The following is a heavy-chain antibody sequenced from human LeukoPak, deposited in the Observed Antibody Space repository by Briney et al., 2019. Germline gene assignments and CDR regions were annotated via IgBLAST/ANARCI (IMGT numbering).Heavy chain of an antibody. CDR3: SIRSVAYSYDSSGYSPVYYFDY. J-gene: IGHJ4*02. Sequence: GGSLRLSWAASGFTFSNYWMSWVRQAPGKGLEWVANIKQDRSEKYYVDSVKGRFTISRDNAKNSLYLQMNSLRAEDTAVYYCSIRSVAYSYDSSGYSPVYYFDYWGQGTLVTVSS. D-gene: IGHD3-22*01. CDR1: GFTFSNYW. CDR2: IKQDRSEK. V-gene: IGHV3-7*01.